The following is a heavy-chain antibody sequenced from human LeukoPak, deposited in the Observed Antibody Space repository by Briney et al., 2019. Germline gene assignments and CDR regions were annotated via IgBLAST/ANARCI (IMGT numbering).Heavy chain of an antibody. CDR1: GXTFSSYG. Sequence: PGRSLRLSCAASGXTFSSYGMHWVRQAPGKGLEWVAVIRYVGSDKYYADSVKGRFTISRDNSQNTMYLQMNSLRVEDTAVYYCARENDYALDYWGQGTLVTVSS. D-gene: IGHD4-17*01. CDR2: IRYVGSDK. CDR3: ARENDYALDY. V-gene: IGHV3-30*12. J-gene: IGHJ4*02.